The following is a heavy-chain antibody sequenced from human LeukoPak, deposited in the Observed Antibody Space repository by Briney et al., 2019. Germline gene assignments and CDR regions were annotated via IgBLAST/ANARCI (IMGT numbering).Heavy chain of an antibody. D-gene: IGHD6-19*01. V-gene: IGHV3-9*01. CDR1: GFTFDDYA. J-gene: IGHJ4*02. CDR3: ARAQGSYSSGWYGVDY. Sequence: GGSLRLSCAASGFTFDDYAMHWVRQAPGKGLEWVSGISWNSGSIGYADSVKGRFTISRDNAKNSLYLQMNSLRAEDTAVYYCARAQGSYSSGWYGVDYWGQGTLVTVSS. CDR2: ISWNSGSI.